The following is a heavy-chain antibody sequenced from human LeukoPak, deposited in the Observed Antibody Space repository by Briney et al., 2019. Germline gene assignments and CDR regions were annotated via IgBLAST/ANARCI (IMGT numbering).Heavy chain of an antibody. Sequence: SETLSLTCTVSGGSISSYYWSWIRQPPGKGLEWIGYIYYSGSTNYNPSLKSRVTISVDTSKNQFTLKLSSVTAADTAVYYCARQFPRGYSFNGVILNYFDYWGQGTLVTVSS. CDR1: GGSISSYY. V-gene: IGHV4-59*08. CDR2: IYYSGST. D-gene: IGHD5-18*01. CDR3: ARQFPRGYSFNGVILNYFDY. J-gene: IGHJ4*02.